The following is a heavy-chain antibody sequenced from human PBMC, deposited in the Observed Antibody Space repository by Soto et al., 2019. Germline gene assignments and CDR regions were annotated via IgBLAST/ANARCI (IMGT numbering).Heavy chain of an antibody. CDR3: AGAMENPSFYDGLNV. V-gene: IGHV3-30*03. Sequence: GGSLRLSCAASGFSFSNYGMEWVRLAPGKGLEWVAATTYDGGIKHYVDSVKGRCTISRDNSKNTLYLQMNSLRVEDTATYYCAGAMENPSFYDGLNVWGQGTTVTVSS. CDR1: GFSFSNYG. J-gene: IGHJ6*02. CDR2: TTYDGGIK. D-gene: IGHD5-12*01.